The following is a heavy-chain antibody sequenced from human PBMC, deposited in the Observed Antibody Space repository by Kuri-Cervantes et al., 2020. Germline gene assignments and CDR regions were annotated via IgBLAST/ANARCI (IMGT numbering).Heavy chain of an antibody. CDR2: IIPIFGTA. CDR1: GYTFTSYD. V-gene: IGHV1-18*01. J-gene: IGHJ3*02. CDR3: AKVLSMTMATYAFDI. Sequence: ASVKVSCKASGYTFTSYDINWVRQAPGQALEWMGWIIPIFGTANYAQKLQGRVTMTTDTSTSTAYMELRSLRSDDTAVYYCAKVLSMTMATYAFDIWGQGTMVTVSS. D-gene: IGHD4/OR15-4a*01.